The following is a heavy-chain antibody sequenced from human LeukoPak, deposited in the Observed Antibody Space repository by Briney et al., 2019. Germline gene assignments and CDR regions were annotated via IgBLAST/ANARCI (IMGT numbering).Heavy chain of an antibody. V-gene: IGHV3-20*04. J-gene: IGHJ4*02. D-gene: IGHD5-24*01. CDR3: ARDRGDGYNFRLDY. CDR2: INWNGGST. Sequence: GGSLRLACTASVFTFGDYAMCWVRQAPAKGLEWVSVINWNGGSTGYADSVKGRFTISRDNAKNSLYLQMNSLRAEDTAVYYCARDRGDGYNFRLDYWGQGTLVTVSS. CDR1: VFTFGDYA.